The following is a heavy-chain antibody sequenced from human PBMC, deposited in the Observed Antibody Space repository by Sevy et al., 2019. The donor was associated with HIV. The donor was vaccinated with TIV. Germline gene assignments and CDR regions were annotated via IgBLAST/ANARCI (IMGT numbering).Heavy chain of an antibody. CDR3: ARDPDWGALDR. Sequence: GGSLRLSCEVSGFTFSNFWMTWVRQSPGKGLEWVAYINQDERTINLLDSVRGRFTISRDNAKNSLYLQMDSLRAEDTAIYYGARDPDWGALDRWGQGTLVTVSS. D-gene: IGHD7-27*01. J-gene: IGHJ5*02. CDR1: GFTFSNFW. V-gene: IGHV3-7*01. CDR2: INQDERTI.